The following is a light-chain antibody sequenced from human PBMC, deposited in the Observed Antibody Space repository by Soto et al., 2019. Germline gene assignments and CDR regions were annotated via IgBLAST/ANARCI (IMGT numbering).Light chain of an antibody. J-gene: IGLJ2*01. CDR2: EDN. CDR3: QSYDSSTHVV. V-gene: IGLV6-57*02. CDR1: SGSIASNY. Sequence: NFMLTQPHAVSESPGKTVTISCTGSSGSIASNYVQWYQQRPGSAPTTVIYEDNQRPSGVPDRFSGSIDSSSNSASLTISGLKPEDEADYYCQSYDSSTHVVFGGGTKLTVL.